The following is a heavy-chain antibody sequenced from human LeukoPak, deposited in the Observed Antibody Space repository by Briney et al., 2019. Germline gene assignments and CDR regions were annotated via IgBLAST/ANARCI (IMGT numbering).Heavy chain of an antibody. CDR2: INHSGST. V-gene: IGHV4-34*01. J-gene: IGHJ5*02. Sequence: KPSETLSLTCAVYGGSFSGYYWSWIRQPPGKGLEWIGEINHSGSTNYNPSLKSRVTISVDTSKNQFSLKLSSVTAADTAVYYCAREFSYGSGSYYPLRFDPWGQGTLVTLSS. D-gene: IGHD3-10*01. CDR3: AREFSYGSGSYYPLRFDP. CDR1: GGSFSGYY.